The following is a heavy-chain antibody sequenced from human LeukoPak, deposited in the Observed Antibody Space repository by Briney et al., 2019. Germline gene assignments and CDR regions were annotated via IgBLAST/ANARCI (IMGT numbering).Heavy chain of an antibody. CDR2: ISSSSSYI. CDR3: ASIPRITMVRGVNPIDY. J-gene: IGHJ4*02. V-gene: IGHV3-21*01. CDR1: GFTFSSYS. Sequence: KPGGSLRLSCAASGFTFSSYSMNWVRQAPGKGLEWVSSISSSSSYIYYADSVKGRFTISRDNAKNSLYLQMSSLRAEDTAVYYCASIPRITMVRGVNPIDYWGQGTLVTVSS. D-gene: IGHD3-10*01.